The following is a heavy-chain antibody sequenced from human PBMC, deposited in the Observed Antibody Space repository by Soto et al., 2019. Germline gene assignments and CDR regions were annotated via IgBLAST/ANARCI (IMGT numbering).Heavy chain of an antibody. J-gene: IGHJ6*02. CDR1: GFTFSSYG. D-gene: IGHD3-10*01. Sequence: PGGSLRLSCAASGFTFSSYGMHWVRQATGKGLEWVAVIGYDGSNKYYADSVKGRFTISRDNSKNTLYLQMNSLRAEDTAVYYCARMGGXSGLLLWFGEIPGGMDVWGQGTTVTVSS. CDR2: IGYDGSNK. V-gene: IGHV3-33*01. CDR3: ARMGGXSGLLLWFGEIPGGMDV.